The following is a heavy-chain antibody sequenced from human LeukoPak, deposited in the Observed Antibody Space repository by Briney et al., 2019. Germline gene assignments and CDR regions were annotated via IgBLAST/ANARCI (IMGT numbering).Heavy chain of an antibody. CDR2: INHSGST. D-gene: IGHD2-2*01. CDR1: GGSFSGYY. Sequence: PSETLSLTCAVYGGSFSGYYWSWIRQPPGKGLEWIGEINHSGSTNYNPSLKSRVTISVDTSKNQFSLKLSSVTAADTAVYYCARGCSSTSCLYYFDYWGQGTLVIVSS. V-gene: IGHV4-34*01. J-gene: IGHJ4*02. CDR3: ARGCSSTSCLYYFDY.